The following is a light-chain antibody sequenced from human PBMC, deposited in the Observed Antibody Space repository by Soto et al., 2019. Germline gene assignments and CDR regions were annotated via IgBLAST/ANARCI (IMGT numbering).Light chain of an antibody. V-gene: IGKV1-39*01. J-gene: IGKJ1*01. Sequence: DIQMTQSPSSLSASVGDRVTITCLASQSISNYLNWYQQKPGKAPKLLIYAASSMQGGVPIRFSGTGSGADFTLTILSLQPEDSATYYCQQSHSTTWTFGQGTKVDIK. CDR2: AAS. CDR3: QQSHSTTWT. CDR1: QSISNY.